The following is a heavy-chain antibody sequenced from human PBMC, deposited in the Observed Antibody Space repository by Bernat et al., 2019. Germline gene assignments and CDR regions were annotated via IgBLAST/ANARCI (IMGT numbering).Heavy chain of an antibody. CDR3: AGDDYGDFGDAFDI. V-gene: IGHV3-7*01. CDR2: VKQDGSEK. Sequence: EVQLVESGGGSVQPGGSLRLSCAASGFTFSSYWMSWVRQAPGKGLEWVANVKQDGSEKSSVDSVEGRFTISIDNAKNSLYLQMHSLRAEDTAVYFCAGDDYGDFGDAFDIWGQGTMVTVSS. D-gene: IGHD4-17*01. J-gene: IGHJ3*02. CDR1: GFTFSSYW.